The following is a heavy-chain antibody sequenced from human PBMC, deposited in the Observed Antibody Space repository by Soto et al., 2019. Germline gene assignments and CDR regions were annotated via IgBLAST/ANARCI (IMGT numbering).Heavy chain of an antibody. Sequence: GGSLRLSCAASGFTFDGYAMHWVRQAPGKGLEWVSGISGNSGSIGYADSVKGRFTISRDNAKNTLYLQMNSLRAEDATVYYSAKGHFLMITPALDYWGQGTLVTVSS. V-gene: IGHV3-9*01. CDR2: ISGNSGSI. CDR3: AKGHFLMITPALDY. D-gene: IGHD3-16*01. J-gene: IGHJ4*01. CDR1: GFTFDGYA.